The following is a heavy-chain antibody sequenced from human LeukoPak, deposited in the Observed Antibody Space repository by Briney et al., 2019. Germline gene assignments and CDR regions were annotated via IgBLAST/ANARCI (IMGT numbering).Heavy chain of an antibody. V-gene: IGHV4-61*01. Sequence: SQTLSLTCTVSGGSISGGSYYWSWIRQPPGKGLEWIGYIYYSGSTKYNLSLKSRVTISVDTSKNQLSLKLSSVTAADTAVYYCARDIYYGSDWFDPWGQGTLVTVSS. J-gene: IGHJ5*02. CDR2: IYYSGST. D-gene: IGHD3-10*01. CDR3: ARDIYYGSDWFDP. CDR1: GGSISGGSYY.